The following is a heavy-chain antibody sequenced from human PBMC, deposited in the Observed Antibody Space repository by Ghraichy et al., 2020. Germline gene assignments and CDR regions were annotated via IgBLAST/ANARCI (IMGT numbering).Heavy chain of an antibody. J-gene: IGHJ3*02. Sequence: SETLSLTCTVSGGSVSSGSYYWSWIQQPPGKGLEWIGYIYYSGSTNYNPSLKSRVTISVDTSKNQFSLKLSSVTAADTAVYYCARESNWNYGFSAFDIWGQGTMVTVSS. V-gene: IGHV4-61*01. CDR1: GGSVSSGSYY. CDR2: IYYSGST. CDR3: ARESNWNYGFSAFDI. D-gene: IGHD1-7*01.